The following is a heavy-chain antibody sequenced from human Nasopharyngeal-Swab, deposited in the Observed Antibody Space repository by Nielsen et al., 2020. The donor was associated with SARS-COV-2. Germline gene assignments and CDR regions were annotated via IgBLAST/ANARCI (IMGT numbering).Heavy chain of an antibody. CDR3: AKDYQRGYYYDFWSGYYTLGYFDY. V-gene: IGHV3-43*01. CDR2: ISWNGGST. Sequence: GGSLRFSCAASGFTFDDYTMHWVRQAPGKGLEWVSLISWNGGSTYYADSVKGRFTISRDNSKNSLYLQMNGLRTEDTALYYCAKDYQRGYYYDFWSGYYTLGYFDYWGQGTLVTVSS. J-gene: IGHJ4*02. D-gene: IGHD3-3*01. CDR1: GFTFDDYT.